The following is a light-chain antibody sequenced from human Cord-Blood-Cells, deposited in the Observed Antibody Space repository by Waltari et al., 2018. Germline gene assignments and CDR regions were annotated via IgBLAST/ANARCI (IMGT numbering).Light chain of an antibody. Sequence: SYELTQPPSVSVSPGQTASITCSGDNLGDKYACWYQPKPGQSPVLVIYQDSKRPSGSPERFSGSNSGNTATLTISGTQAMDEADYYCQAWDSGTVVVGGGTKLTVL. CDR1: NLGDKY. CDR3: QAWDSGTVV. CDR2: QDS. J-gene: IGLJ2*01. V-gene: IGLV3-1*01.